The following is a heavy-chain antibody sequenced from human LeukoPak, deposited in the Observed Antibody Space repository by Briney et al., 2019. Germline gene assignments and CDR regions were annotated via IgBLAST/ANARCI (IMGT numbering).Heavy chain of an antibody. CDR3: ARVHSGIAAALGY. V-gene: IGHV1-18*01. CDR1: GYTFTSYG. Sequence: GASVKVSCKASGYTFTSYGISWVRQAPGQGLEWMGWISAYNGNTNYAQKLQGRVTMTTDTSTSTAYVELRSLRSDDTAVYYCARVHSGIAAALGYWGQGTLVTVSS. J-gene: IGHJ4*02. D-gene: IGHD6-13*01. CDR2: ISAYNGNT.